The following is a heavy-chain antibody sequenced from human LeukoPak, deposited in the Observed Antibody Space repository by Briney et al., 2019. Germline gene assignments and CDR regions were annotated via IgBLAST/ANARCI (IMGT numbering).Heavy chain of an antibody. V-gene: IGHV1-69*13. CDR1: GGTFSSYA. CDR2: IIPIFGTA. CDR3: ARDRGWAGYTYGFYY. D-gene: IGHD5-18*01. Sequence: SVKVSCKASGGTFSSYAISWVRQAPGQGLEWMGGIIPIFGTANYAQKFQGRVTITADESTSTAYMELSSLRSEDTAVYYCARDRGWAGYTYGFYYWGQGTLVTVSS. J-gene: IGHJ4*02.